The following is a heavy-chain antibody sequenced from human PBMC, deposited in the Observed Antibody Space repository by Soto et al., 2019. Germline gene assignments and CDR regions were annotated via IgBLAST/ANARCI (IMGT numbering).Heavy chain of an antibody. CDR3: ARFGKDYYESSVLDY. CDR2: IYSGGST. CDR1: GFTVSSNY. V-gene: IGHV3-53*01. Sequence: GGSLRLSCAASGFTVSSNYMSWVRQAPGKGLEWVSVIYSGGSTYYADSVEGRFTISRDNSKNTLYLQMKSLRAEDTAVYYCARFGKDYYESSVLDYGGQGTMVTVYS. J-gene: IGHJ4*02. D-gene: IGHD3-22*01.